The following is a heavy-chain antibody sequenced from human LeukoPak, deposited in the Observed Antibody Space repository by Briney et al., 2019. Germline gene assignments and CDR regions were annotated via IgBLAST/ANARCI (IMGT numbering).Heavy chain of an antibody. CDR2: IRYDGSNK. V-gene: IGHV3-30*02. D-gene: IGHD6-13*01. CDR3: AKEWKYSASWYQYYFDS. J-gene: IGHJ4*02. Sequence: PGGSLRLSCAASGFTFSSYGMHWVRQAPGKGLEWVAFIRYDGSNKYYADSVKGRFTISRDNSKNTLYLQMNSLRAEDTAVYYCAKEWKYSASWYQYYFDSWGQGTLVTVSS. CDR1: GFTFSSYG.